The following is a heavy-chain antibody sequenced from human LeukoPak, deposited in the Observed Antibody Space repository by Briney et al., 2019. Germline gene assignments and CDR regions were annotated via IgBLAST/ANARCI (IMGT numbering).Heavy chain of an antibody. Sequence: GGSLRLSCVASGFTFSSYWMYWVSQVPGKGLVWVARINSDGSRTDYADSVKGRFAISRDTAKSTLYLQMNSLRAEDTAVYYCSRDSGEEYYDGSGYSDYWGQGTLVTVSS. CDR3: SRDSGEEYYDGSGYSDY. CDR2: INSDGSRT. V-gene: IGHV3-74*01. CDR1: GFTFSSYW. J-gene: IGHJ4*02. D-gene: IGHD3-22*01.